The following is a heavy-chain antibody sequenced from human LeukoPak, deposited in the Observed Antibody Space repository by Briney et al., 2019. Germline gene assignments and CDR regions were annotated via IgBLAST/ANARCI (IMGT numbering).Heavy chain of an antibody. D-gene: IGHD2-2*01. CDR2: ISYDGSNK. Sequence: GGSLRLSCAASEFTFSSYGMHWVRQAPGKGLEWVAVISYDGSNKFYADSVKGRFTISRDNSKNTLYLQMNSLRAEDTAVYFCAKKKGGYCSSTSCYGWYFDLWGRGTLVTVSS. CDR3: AKKKGGYCSSTSCYGWYFDL. V-gene: IGHV3-30*18. CDR1: EFTFSSYG. J-gene: IGHJ2*01.